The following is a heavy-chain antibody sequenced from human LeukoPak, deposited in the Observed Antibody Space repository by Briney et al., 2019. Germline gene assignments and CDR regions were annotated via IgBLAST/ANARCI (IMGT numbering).Heavy chain of an antibody. CDR3: ARDSHDYSDPFDY. CDR1: GGSISSCGYY. V-gene: IGHV4-30-2*01. J-gene: IGHJ4*02. CDR2: IYHSGST. D-gene: IGHD4-11*01. Sequence: SETLSLTCTASGGSISSCGYYWSWIRPPPGKGLEGIGYIYHSGSTYYNPSLKSRVTISVDRSKNQFSLKLGSVTAADTAVYYCARDSHDYSDPFDYWGQGTLVTVSS.